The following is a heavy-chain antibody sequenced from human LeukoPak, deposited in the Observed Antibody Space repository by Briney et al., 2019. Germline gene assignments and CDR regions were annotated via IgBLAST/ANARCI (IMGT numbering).Heavy chain of an antibody. J-gene: IGHJ5*02. Sequence: ASVKVSCKASGYTFTSYAMNWVRQAPGQGLEWMGWINTNTGNPTYAHGFTGRFVFSLDTSISTTYLQISSLKAEDTAVYYCARGRIAARTWFDPWGQGTLVTVSS. V-gene: IGHV7-4-1*02. CDR2: INTNTGNP. D-gene: IGHD6-6*01. CDR1: GYTFTSYA. CDR3: ARGRIAARTWFDP.